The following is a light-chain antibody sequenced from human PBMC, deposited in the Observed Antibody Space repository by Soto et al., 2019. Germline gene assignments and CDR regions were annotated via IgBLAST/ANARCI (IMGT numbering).Light chain of an antibody. CDR1: SSDVGTYNL. V-gene: IGLV2-23*03. CDR3: CSYAGISTFVV. Sequence: QSVLTQPASVSGSPGQSITISCTGTSSDVGTYNLVSWYQQHPGKARKLMIYEGSKRPSGVSNRFSGSKSGNTASLTISGLQAEDEADYYCCSYAGISTFVVFGGGTKLTVL. J-gene: IGLJ2*01. CDR2: EGS.